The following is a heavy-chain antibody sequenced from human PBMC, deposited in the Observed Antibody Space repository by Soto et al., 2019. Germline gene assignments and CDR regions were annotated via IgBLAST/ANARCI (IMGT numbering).Heavy chain of an antibody. CDR1: GGSISSSSYY. J-gene: IGHJ6*02. D-gene: IGHD2-15*01. CDR3: ARRAVDKAIQPMNV. V-gene: IGHV4-39*01. CDR2: IYYSGST. Sequence: SGTLSLTCTVSGGSISSSSYYWGWIRQPPGKGLEWIGSIYYSGSTYYNPSLKSRVTISVDTSKNQFSLKLSSVTAADTAVYYCARRAVDKAIQPMNVWDQGTTVTVSS.